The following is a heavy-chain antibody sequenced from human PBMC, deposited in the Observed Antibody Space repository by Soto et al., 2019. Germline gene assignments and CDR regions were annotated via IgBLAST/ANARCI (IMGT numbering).Heavy chain of an antibody. V-gene: IGHV3-74*01. CDR2: IQNDASLT. D-gene: IGHD2-15*01. Sequence: LVESGGGLVQSGGSLRLSCAASGFTFDYYWMHWVRQGPGKGLLWVSHIQNDASLTTYADSVKGRFIISRDNAKNTLYLQMNGLRVEDTSVYFCVRGQRGGFDLWGQGTMVTVSS. J-gene: IGHJ3*01. CDR3: VRGQRGGFDL. CDR1: GFTFDYYW.